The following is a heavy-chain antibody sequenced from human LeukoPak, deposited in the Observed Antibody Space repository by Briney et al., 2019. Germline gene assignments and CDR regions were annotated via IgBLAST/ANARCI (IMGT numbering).Heavy chain of an antibody. CDR3: AKGHRSPDYYDSSGYYLVDY. CDR1: GFTFSGYA. Sequence: SGRSLRLSCAASGFTFSGYAMHWVRQAPGKGLEWVALISYDGGSNKYYADSVKGRFTISRDNSKNTLYLQMNSLRAEDTAVYYCAKGHRSPDYYDSSGYYLVDYWGQGTLVTVSS. D-gene: IGHD3-22*01. J-gene: IGHJ4*02. V-gene: IGHV3-30-3*01. CDR2: ISYDGGSNK.